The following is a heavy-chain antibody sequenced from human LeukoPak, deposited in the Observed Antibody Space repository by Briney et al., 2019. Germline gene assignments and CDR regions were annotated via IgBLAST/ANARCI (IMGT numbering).Heavy chain of an antibody. CDR3: ARNGVEMATIEYYFDY. V-gene: IGHV1-69*13. CDR2: IIPIFGTA. J-gene: IGHJ4*02. CDR1: GGTFSSYA. D-gene: IGHD5-24*01. Sequence: SVKVSCKASGGTFSSYATSWVRQAPGQGLEWMGGIIPIFGTANYAQKFQGRVTITADESTSTAYMELSSLRSEDTAVYYCARNGVEMATIEYYFDYWGQGTLVTVSS.